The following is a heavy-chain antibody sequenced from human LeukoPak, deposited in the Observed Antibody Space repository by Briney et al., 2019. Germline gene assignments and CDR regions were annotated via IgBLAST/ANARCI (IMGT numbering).Heavy chain of an antibody. CDR3: ARITMVRGRAP. V-gene: IGHV3-74*01. CDR1: GFPLSTYW. J-gene: IGHJ5*02. CDR2: ISGDGNNT. D-gene: IGHD3-10*01. Sequence: GGSLRLSCAASGFPLSTYWMHWVRQAPGQGLVWVSRISGDGNNTNYADSVKGRFTISRDDAKNTLYLQMNSLRAEDTAMYYCARITMVRGRAPWGQGTLVSVSS.